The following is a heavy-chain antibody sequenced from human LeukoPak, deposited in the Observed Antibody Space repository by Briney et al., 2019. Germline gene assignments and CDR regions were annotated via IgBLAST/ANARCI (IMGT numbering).Heavy chain of an antibody. V-gene: IGHV4-39*01. CDR3: ARHTYRFWFDP. Sequence: ASETLSLTCTVSGGSMSSSSYYWGRIRQPPGKGLEWIGSLYYSGSTYYNPSLKGRVTISVDTSKNQFSLRPSPVTAADTAVYYCARHTYRFWFDPWGQGTLVTVSS. J-gene: IGHJ5*02. CDR2: LYYSGST. CDR1: GGSMSSSSYY. D-gene: IGHD2-2*02.